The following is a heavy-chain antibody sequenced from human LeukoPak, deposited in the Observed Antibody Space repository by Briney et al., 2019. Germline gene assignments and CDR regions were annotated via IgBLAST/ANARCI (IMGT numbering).Heavy chain of an antibody. D-gene: IGHD4-17*01. CDR1: GLTLSSYW. CDR2: IKQDGSEK. CDR3: AREGYGPLDF. V-gene: IGHV3-7*01. J-gene: IGHJ4*02. Sequence: GGSLRLSCAASGLTLSSYWMSWVRQAPGKGLEWVANIKQDGSEKYYVDSVEGQFTISRDNAKNSLYLQMNSLRAEDTVVYYCAREGYGPLDFWGQGTLVTVSS.